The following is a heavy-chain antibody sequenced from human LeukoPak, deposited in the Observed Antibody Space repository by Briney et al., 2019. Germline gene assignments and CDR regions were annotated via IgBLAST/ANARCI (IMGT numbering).Heavy chain of an antibody. CDR3: AKARAGDITAAFNY. Sequence: PGGSLRLSCAASGFTFSSFAVSWVRQAPGKGLEWVSGISGSGASTYYADSVKGRFTISRDNSQNTLYLQMNSLRAEDTAIYYCAKARAGDITAAFNYWGQGTLVTVSS. CDR2: ISGSGAST. V-gene: IGHV3-23*01. J-gene: IGHJ4*02. CDR1: GFTFSSFA. D-gene: IGHD6-13*01.